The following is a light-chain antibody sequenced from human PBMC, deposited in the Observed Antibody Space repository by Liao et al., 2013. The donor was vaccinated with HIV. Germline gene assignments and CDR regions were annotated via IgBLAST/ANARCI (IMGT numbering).Light chain of an antibody. V-gene: IGLV3-21*01. CDR1: NIGSKS. Sequence: SYVLTQPPSVSVAPGRTARITCGGNNIGSKSVHWYQQMPGQAPVLVIYYDSDRPSGIPERFSGSNSGNTATLTISGTQPMDEADYYCQAWDRNTAIFGGGTKLTVL. J-gene: IGLJ2*01. CDR2: YDS. CDR3: QAWDRNTAI.